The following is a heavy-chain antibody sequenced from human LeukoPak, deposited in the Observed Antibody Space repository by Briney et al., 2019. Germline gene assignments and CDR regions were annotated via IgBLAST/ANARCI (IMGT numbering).Heavy chain of an antibody. CDR1: TYSISSGHY. V-gene: IGHV4-38-2*02. D-gene: IGHD3-10*01. J-gene: IGHJ4*02. CDR3: ARQSPHYYGSGSYKY. CDR2: IYHSRST. Sequence: PSETLSLTCSVSTYSISSGHYWGWIRQPPGKGLEWIGSIYHSRSTYCKPSLKSRVTISVDTSKNQFSLKLSSVTAADTAVYYCARQSPHYYGSGSYKYWGQGTLVTVSS.